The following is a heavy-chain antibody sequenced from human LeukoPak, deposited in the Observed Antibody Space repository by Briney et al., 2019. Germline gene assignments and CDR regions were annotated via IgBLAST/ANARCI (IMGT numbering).Heavy chain of an antibody. CDR1: GGSISSYY. CDR2: IYYSGST. Sequence: PSETLSLTCTVSGGSISSYYWSWIRQPPGKGLEWIGYIYYSGSTNYNPSLKSRVTISVDTSKNQFSLQLSSVTPEDTAVYYCVRDPVGGSTIFDCWGQGTLVTVSS. CDR3: VRDPVGGSTIFDC. V-gene: IGHV4-59*12. D-gene: IGHD1-26*01. J-gene: IGHJ4*02.